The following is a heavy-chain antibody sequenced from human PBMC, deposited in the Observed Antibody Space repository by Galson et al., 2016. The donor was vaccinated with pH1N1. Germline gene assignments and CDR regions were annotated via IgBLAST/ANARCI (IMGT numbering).Heavy chain of an antibody. V-gene: IGHV1-46*01. Sequence: SVKVSCKASGYIFTSYYIHWVRQAPGQGLEWLGVIDPRGGTTYAQKFHGRGTMTSDTSTNTVSLELSSLKSDDTAVYFCARDLARQHDSWGQGTLVTVSS. J-gene: IGHJ4*02. CDR1: GYIFTSYY. CDR3: ARDLARQHDS. CDR2: IDPRGGT.